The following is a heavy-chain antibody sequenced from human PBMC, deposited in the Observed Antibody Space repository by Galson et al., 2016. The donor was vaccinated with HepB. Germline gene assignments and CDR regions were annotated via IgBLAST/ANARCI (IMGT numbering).Heavy chain of an antibody. CDR2: LFHSGNT. J-gene: IGHJ4*02. D-gene: IGHD6-19*01. CDR3: ARLSGRQQLVTGAAGFFF. V-gene: IGHV4-39*01. CDR1: GDSISGTPYF. Sequence: SETLSLTCTVSGDSISGTPYFWGWIRQPPRKGLEWIGSLFHSGNTFYNPSLKTRATMSIDTSKNQFSLRLRSVTAADTAVYFCARLSGRQQLVTGAAGFFFWGQGTLVTVSS.